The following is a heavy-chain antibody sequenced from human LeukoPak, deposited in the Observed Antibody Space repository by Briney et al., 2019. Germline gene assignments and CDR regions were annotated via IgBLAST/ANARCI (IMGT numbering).Heavy chain of an antibody. D-gene: IGHD6-19*01. CDR2: LGGSGIST. CDR3: AKRAGDYFDY. Sequence: VGSLRLSCAASGFTFSNYAMSWVRQAPGKGLEWVSALGGSGISTYYADSVKGRFTISRDNSRNTLYLQMNSLRAEDTAVYYCAKRAGDYFDYWGQGPLVTVS. V-gene: IGHV3-23*01. CDR1: GFTFSNYA. J-gene: IGHJ4*02.